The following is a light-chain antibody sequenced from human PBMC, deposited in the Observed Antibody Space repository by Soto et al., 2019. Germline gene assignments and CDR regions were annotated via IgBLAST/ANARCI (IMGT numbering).Light chain of an antibody. V-gene: IGKV1-5*03. J-gene: IGKJ1*01. CDR3: QQYNSYWT. Sequence: DIQMTQSPSTLSASVGDRVTITCRASQSISSLLAWYQQKPGKAPKLLIYKASSLKSGVPSRFTGSGSGTDFALTISSPQPDDFATYYCQQYNSYWTFGQGTKVEIK. CDR2: KAS. CDR1: QSISSL.